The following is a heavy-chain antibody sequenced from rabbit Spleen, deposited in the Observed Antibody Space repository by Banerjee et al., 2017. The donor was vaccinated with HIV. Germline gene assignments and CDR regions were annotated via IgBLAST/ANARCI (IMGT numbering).Heavy chain of an antibody. J-gene: IGHJ3*01. D-gene: IGHD4-1*01. V-gene: IGHV1S45*01. Sequence: QEQLEESGGDLVKPGASLTLTCTASGFSFSSSDYMCWVRQAPGKGLEWIACIAGSSGGFTYSATWAKGRFTCSKTSSTTVTLQMTSLTAADTATYFCARDLAGVIGWNFGWWGQGTLVTVS. CDR2: IAGSSGGFT. CDR1: GFSFSSSDY. CDR3: ARDLAGVIGWNFGW.